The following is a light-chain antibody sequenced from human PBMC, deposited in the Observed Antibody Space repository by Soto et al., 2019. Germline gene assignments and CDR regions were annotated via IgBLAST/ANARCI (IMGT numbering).Light chain of an antibody. CDR3: QQYNNWPLT. J-gene: IGKJ4*01. Sequence: EIVMTQSPATLSVSPGERATLSCRASQSVSTNLAWYQQKPGQAPRLLIYGASTRATGIPARFSGSGSGTEFTLTISSLQSEDFAVYSFQQYNNWPLTFGGGTKVEIK. CDR2: GAS. V-gene: IGKV3-15*01. CDR1: QSVSTN.